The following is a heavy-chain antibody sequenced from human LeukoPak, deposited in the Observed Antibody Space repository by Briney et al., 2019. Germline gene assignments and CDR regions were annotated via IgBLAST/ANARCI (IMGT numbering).Heavy chain of an antibody. CDR1: GYTFTSYG. Sequence: ASVKVSCKASGYTFTSYGISWVRQAPGQGLEWMGWISAYNGNTNYAQKLQGRVTITRNTSISTAYMELSSLRSEDTAVYYCARGSDSSGYVVDYWGQGTLVTVSS. CDR3: ARGSDSSGYVVDY. D-gene: IGHD3-22*01. CDR2: ISAYNGNT. V-gene: IGHV1-18*01. J-gene: IGHJ4*02.